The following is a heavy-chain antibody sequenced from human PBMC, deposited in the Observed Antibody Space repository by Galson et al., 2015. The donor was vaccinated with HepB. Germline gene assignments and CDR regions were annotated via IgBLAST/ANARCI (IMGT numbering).Heavy chain of an antibody. CDR3: ATDPGRDSSN. CDR1: GFTFSSYS. D-gene: IGHD6-13*01. Sequence: SLRLSCAASGFTFSSYSMNWVRQAPGKGLEWISYISSSSSRIKYADSVKGRFTISRDNAMNSLYLQVNSLRDEDTAVYYCATDPGRDSSNWGQGTLVTVSS. CDR2: ISSSSSRI. J-gene: IGHJ4*02. V-gene: IGHV3-48*02.